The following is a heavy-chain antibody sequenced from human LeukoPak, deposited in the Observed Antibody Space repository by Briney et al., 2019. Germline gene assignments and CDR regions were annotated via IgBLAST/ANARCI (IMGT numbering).Heavy chain of an antibody. J-gene: IGHJ4*02. CDR3: AKSPAGREYYFDY. V-gene: IGHV3-43D*03. CDR2: ISWDGGGT. D-gene: IGHD3-10*01. CDR1: GFTFDDYA. Sequence: PGGSLRLSCAASGFTFDDYAMHWVRQAPGKGLEWVSLISWDGGGTYYADSVKGRFTISRDNSKNSLYLQMNSLRAEDTALYYCAKSPAGREYYFDYWGQGTLVTVSS.